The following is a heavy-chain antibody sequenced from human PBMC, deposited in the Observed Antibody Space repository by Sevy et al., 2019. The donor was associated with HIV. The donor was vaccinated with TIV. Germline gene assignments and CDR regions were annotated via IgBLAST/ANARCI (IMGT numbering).Heavy chain of an antibody. V-gene: IGHV3-7*01. D-gene: IGHD1-26*01. Sequence: LSLTCAASGFTFSPYWMTWVRQAPGKGLEGVANIRPDGSDKYYVDSVKGRFTISRDNAKNSRYLQMNSLRADDTAMYYCAGGVGLDCWGQGALVTVSS. CDR3: AGGVGLDC. J-gene: IGHJ4*02. CDR1: GFTFSPYW. CDR2: IRPDGSDK.